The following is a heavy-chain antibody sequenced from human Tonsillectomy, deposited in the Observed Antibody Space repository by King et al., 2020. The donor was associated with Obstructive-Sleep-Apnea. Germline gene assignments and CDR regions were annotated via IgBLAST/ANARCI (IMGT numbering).Heavy chain of an antibody. CDR2: IRSKANSYAT. D-gene: IGHD3-22*01. CDR3: TSALYDSPSLDAFDI. V-gene: IGHV3-73*02. Sequence: VQLVESGGGLVQPGGSLKLSCAASGFTFSGSAMHWVRQASGKGLEWVGRIRSKANSYATAYAASVKGRFTISRDDSKNTAYLQMNSLKTEDTAVHYCTSALYDSPSLDAFDIWGQGTMVTVSS. J-gene: IGHJ3*02. CDR1: GFTFSGSA.